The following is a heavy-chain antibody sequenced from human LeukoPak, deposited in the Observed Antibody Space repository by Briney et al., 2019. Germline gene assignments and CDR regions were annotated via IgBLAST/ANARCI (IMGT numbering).Heavy chain of an antibody. V-gene: IGHV3-15*01. CDR3: ARGTGYHIY. CDR1: GFTFSNAW. D-gene: IGHD3/OR15-3a*01. CDR2: IKSKTDGGTT. Sequence: GGSLRLSCAASGFTFSNAWMSWVRQAPGKGLEWVGRIKSKTDGGTTDYAAPVKGRFTISRDNAKNSLYLQMNSLRAEDTAVYYCARGTGYHIYWGQGTLVTVSS. J-gene: IGHJ4*02.